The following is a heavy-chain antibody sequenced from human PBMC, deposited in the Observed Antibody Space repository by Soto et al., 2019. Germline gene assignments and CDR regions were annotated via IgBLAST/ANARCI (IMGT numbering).Heavy chain of an antibody. V-gene: IGHV2-5*02. Sequence: QITLNESGPTQVKPRQNLTLTCTFSGFSLTTSGVGVGWIRQSPGKAPEWLALIYWDDDKRYRPSLKSRLTITKDTSKNQVVLTMADLDPADTATYYCAHRVLRTVFGLVTTTAIYFDFWGQGTPVAVSS. J-gene: IGHJ4*02. CDR3: AHRVLRTVFGLVTTTAIYFDF. CDR1: GFSLTTSGVG. D-gene: IGHD3-3*01. CDR2: IYWDDDK.